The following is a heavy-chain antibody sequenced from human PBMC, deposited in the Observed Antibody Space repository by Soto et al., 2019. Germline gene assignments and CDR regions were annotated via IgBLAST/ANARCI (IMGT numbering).Heavy chain of an antibody. CDR2: INDDGSNT. Sequence: GGSLETLLCSLWTHLQWLLVAVGPPSSREGAVWVSHINDDGSNTKYADSVKGRFTISRDNAINTLYLQMNSLSAEDTAVYYCARVKGGSGGKGDPLDYWGQGILVTVSS. CDR1: THLQWLL. D-gene: IGHD2-15*01. J-gene: IGHJ4*02. V-gene: IGHV3-74*01. CDR3: ARVKGGSGGKGDPLDY.